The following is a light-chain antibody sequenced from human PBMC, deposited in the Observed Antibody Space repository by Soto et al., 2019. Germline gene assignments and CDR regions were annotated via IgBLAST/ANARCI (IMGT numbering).Light chain of an antibody. CDR3: QQYNNWPFS. CDR1: QGVTTN. CDR2: DVS. V-gene: IGKV3-15*01. Sequence: EIVMTQSPGGLSGSRGGRATLSCRAGQGVTTNFAWYQQKSGQSPRLLIYDVSIRATGVPARFSGTGSETDFTLTISGLQSEDSAVYFCQQYNNWPFSFGQGTRLEIK. J-gene: IGKJ5*01.